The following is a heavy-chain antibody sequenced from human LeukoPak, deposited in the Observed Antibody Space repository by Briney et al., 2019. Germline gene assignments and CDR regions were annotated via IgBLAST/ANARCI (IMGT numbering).Heavy chain of an antibody. V-gene: IGHV3-74*01. CDR2: INNDGSYA. CDR3: ARDQPHNWFDP. J-gene: IGHJ5*02. CDR1: GIAFSNHW. Sequence: PGGSLRLSCAASGIAFSNHWMHWVRQAPGKGLEWVSWINNDGSYAVYADSVRARFTISRDNAKNTLYLQMNSLRPEDTAVYYCARDQPHNWFDPWGQGTLVTVSS.